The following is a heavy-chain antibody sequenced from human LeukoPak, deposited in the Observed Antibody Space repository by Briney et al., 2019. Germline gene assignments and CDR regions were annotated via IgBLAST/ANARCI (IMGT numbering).Heavy chain of an antibody. CDR2: IYYSGST. Sequence: PSETLSLTCTVSGGSISSSSYYWGWIRQPPGKGLEWTGSIYYSGSTYYNPSLKSRVTISVDTSKNQFSLKLSSVTAADTAVYYCASDVEKLAFDIWGQGTMVTVSS. J-gene: IGHJ3*02. CDR3: ASDVEKLAFDI. V-gene: IGHV4-39*07. CDR1: GGSISSSSYY.